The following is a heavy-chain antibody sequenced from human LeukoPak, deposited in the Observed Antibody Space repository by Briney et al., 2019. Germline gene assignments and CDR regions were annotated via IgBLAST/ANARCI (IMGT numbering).Heavy chain of an antibody. CDR1: GFTFSDYY. J-gene: IGHJ4*02. CDR3: ARDPGYSYVGY. CDR2: ISSSGSTI. Sequence: GGSLRLFCAASGFTFSDYYMSWIRQAPGKGLEWVSYISSSGSTIYYADSVKGRFTVSRDNAKNSLHLQMNSLRAEDTAVYYCARDPGYSYVGYWGQGTLVTVSS. V-gene: IGHV3-11*01. D-gene: IGHD5-18*01.